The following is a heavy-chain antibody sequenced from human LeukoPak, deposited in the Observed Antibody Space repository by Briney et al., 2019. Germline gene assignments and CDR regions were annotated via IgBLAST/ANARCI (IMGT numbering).Heavy chain of an antibody. CDR3: VKGRISEDGLDF. D-gene: IGHD5-24*01. J-gene: IGHJ4*02. V-gene: IGHV3-23*01. CDR2: ISSSGNT. CDR1: GFTFSRSA. Sequence: GGSLRLSCSASGFTFSRSAMTWVRQTPGKGLDWVSSISSSGNTYYADSVKGRFTISRDNSKNMLYLQMNSLRAEDTAVYYCVKGRISEDGLDFWGQGTLVTVSS.